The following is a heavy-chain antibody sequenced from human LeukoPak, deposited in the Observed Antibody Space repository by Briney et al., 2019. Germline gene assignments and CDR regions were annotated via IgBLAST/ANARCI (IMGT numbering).Heavy chain of an antibody. Sequence: SETLSLTCTVCGYSISSGYYWGWIRQPPGKGLEWIGSIYHSGSTYYNPSLKSRVTISVDTSKNQFSLKLSSVTAADTAVYYCARQVGATTGVYYFDYWGQGTLVTVSS. D-gene: IGHD1-26*01. CDR3: ARQVGATTGVYYFDY. J-gene: IGHJ4*02. V-gene: IGHV4-38-2*02. CDR2: IYHSGST. CDR1: GYSISSGYY.